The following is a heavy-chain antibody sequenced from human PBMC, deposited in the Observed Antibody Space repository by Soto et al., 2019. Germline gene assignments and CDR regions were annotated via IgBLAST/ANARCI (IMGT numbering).Heavy chain of an antibody. V-gene: IGHV3-30*04. CDR3: ARDAYDSSGYIFDY. Sequence: QVLLVESGGGVVQPGRSLRLSCAASGFTFSSHAMHWVRQAPGKGLEWVAVISSDGSNKYYADSVKGRLTISRDSSKNTLYLQINSLRAEDTAVYYCARDAYDSSGYIFDYWGQGTLVTVSS. D-gene: IGHD3-22*01. CDR1: GFTFSSHA. J-gene: IGHJ4*02. CDR2: ISSDGSNK.